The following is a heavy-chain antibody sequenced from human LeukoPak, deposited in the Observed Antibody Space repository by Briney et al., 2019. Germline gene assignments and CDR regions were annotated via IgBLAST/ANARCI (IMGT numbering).Heavy chain of an antibody. J-gene: IGHJ4*02. V-gene: IGHV3-48*03. Sequence: GGSLRLSCAASGFTFSSYEMNWVRQAPGKGLEWVSYISSSGSTIYYADSVKGRFTISRDNANTSLYLQMNSLRAEDTAVYYCARDLWYYDYVWGSYRSCYFDYWGQGTLVTVSS. CDR2: ISSSGSTI. D-gene: IGHD3-16*02. CDR1: GFTFSSYE. CDR3: ARDLWYYDYVWGSYRSCYFDY.